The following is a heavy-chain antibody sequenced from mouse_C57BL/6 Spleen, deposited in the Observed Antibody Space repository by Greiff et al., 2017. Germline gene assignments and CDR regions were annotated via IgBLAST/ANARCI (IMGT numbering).Heavy chain of an antibody. CDR1: GYTFTSYG. CDR2: IYPRSGNT. Sequence: VQLQQSGAELARPGASVKLSCKASGYTFTSYGISWVKQRTGQGLEWIGEIYPRSGNTYYNEKFKGKATLTADKSSSTAYMELRSLTSEDSAVXVCARYYYDNGGDYYAIDYWGQGTSVTVSS. V-gene: IGHV1-81*01. CDR3: ARYYYDNGGDYYAIDY. J-gene: IGHJ4*01. D-gene: IGHD1-1*02.